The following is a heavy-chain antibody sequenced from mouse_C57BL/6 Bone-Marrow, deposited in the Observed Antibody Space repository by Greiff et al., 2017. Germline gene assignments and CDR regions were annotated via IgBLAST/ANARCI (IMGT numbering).Heavy chain of an antibody. V-gene: IGHV1-53*01. CDR2: INPSNGGT. CDR3: ARSGGYYSNYFCAY. J-gene: IGHJ3*01. D-gene: IGHD2-5*01. CDR1: GYTFTSYW. Sequence: QVQLQQSGTELVKPGASVKLSCKASGYTFTSYWMHWVKQRPGQGLEWIGNINPSNGGTNYNEKFKSKATLTVDKSSSTAYMQLSSLTSEDSAVYYCARSGGYYSNYFCAYWGQGTLVTVSA.